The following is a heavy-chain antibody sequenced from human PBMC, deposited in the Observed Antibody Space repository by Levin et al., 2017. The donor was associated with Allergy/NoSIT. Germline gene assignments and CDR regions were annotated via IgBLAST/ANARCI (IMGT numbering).Heavy chain of an antibody. Sequence: SETLSLTCTVSGGSISSGDYYWSWIRQPPGKGLEWIGYIYYSGSTYYNPSLKSRVTISVDTSKNQFSLKLSSVTAADTAVYYCARGLYDFWSGYPPYYDYGMDVWGQGTTVTVSS. V-gene: IGHV4-30-4*01. D-gene: IGHD3-3*01. CDR1: GGSISSGDYY. J-gene: IGHJ6*02. CDR3: ARGLYDFWSGYPPYYDYGMDV. CDR2: IYYSGST.